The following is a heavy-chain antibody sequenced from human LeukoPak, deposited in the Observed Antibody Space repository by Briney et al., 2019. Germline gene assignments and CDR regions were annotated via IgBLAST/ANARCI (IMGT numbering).Heavy chain of an antibody. V-gene: IGHV4-4*09. CDR3: ARLSDYGGNGGY. Sequence: PSETLSLTCTVSGVSISSYYWSWVRQPPGKGLEWIGYIYTSGSTNYNPSLKSRVTISVDTSKNQFSLKLSSVTAVDTAVYYCARLSDYGGNGGYWGQGTLVTVSS. J-gene: IGHJ4*02. D-gene: IGHD4-23*01. CDR1: GVSISSYY. CDR2: IYTSGST.